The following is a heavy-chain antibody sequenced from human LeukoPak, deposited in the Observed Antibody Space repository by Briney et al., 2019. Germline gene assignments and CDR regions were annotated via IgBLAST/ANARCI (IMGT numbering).Heavy chain of an antibody. D-gene: IGHD6-13*01. Sequence: PGGSLRLSCAASGFTFSSYEMNWVRQPPGKGLEWLGSIFYSGSTYYNPSLKSRVTISVDTSKNQFSLNLHSVTAADTTTYYCARRGITYSSSFFAYWGQGTLVTVSS. CDR1: GFTFSSYE. J-gene: IGHJ4*02. CDR2: IFYSGST. V-gene: IGHV4-39*01. CDR3: ARRGITYSSSFFAY.